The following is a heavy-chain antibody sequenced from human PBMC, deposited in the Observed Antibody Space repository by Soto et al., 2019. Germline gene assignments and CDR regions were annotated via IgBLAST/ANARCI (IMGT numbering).Heavy chain of an antibody. Sequence: GASVKVSCKASGYTFTTYDINWVRQATGQGLEWVGWMNPNSGKTVYAQKFQGRVTMTRNTSISTAYMELSSLRSEDTAVYYCARDMRGPPWDYAEYRSSRFDYWGQGTPVTVSS. CDR1: GYTFTTYD. CDR3: ARDMRGPPWDYAEYRSSRFDY. CDR2: MNPNSGKT. D-gene: IGHD4-17*01. J-gene: IGHJ4*02. V-gene: IGHV1-8*02.